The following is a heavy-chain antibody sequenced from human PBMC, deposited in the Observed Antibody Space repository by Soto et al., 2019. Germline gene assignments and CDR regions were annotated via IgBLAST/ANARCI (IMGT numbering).Heavy chain of an antibody. V-gene: IGHV1-69*08. CDR2: IIPILGIA. J-gene: IGHJ5*02. CDR1: GGTFSSYT. CDR3: AREELGSATWGEQSWFDP. Sequence: QVQLVQSGAEVKKPGSSVKVSCKASGGTFSSYTISWVRQAPGQGLEWIGRIIPILGIANYAQKFQGRVTITADKSTSTAYMDLSSLRSEDTAVYYCAREELGSATWGEQSWFDPWGQGTLVTVSS. D-gene: IGHD2-15*01.